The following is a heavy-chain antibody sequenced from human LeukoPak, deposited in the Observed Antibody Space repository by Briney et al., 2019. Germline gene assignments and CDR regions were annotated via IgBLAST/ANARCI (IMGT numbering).Heavy chain of an antibody. D-gene: IGHD1-1*01. Sequence: GGSLRLSCAASGFTLSSYVMSWVRQAPGQGLEWVSFIRERGNTDYADSVKGRFTVSRDTSTNTLYLQMSSLRVEDTAVYFCAREGNYYFDYWGQRTLVTVSS. CDR3: AREGNYYFDY. V-gene: IGHV3-23*01. J-gene: IGHJ4*02. CDR2: IRERGNT. CDR1: GFTLSSYV.